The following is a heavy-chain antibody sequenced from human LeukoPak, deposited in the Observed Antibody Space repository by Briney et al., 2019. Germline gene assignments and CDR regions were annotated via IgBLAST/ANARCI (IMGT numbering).Heavy chain of an antibody. Sequence: SETLSLTCTVSGGSISSYYWSWIRQPPGKGLEWIGFIYYSGSTNYNPSLKSRVTISVHTSKNQFSLKLSSVTAADTAVYYCARTTEGGYSYGSFYYYYMDVWGKGATVTISS. CDR3: ARTTEGGYSYGSFYYYYMDV. V-gene: IGHV4-59*01. J-gene: IGHJ6*03. CDR2: IYYSGST. D-gene: IGHD5-18*01. CDR1: GGSISSYY.